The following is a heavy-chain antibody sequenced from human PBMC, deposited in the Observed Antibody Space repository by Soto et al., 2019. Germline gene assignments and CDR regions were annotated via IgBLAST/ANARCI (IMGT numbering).Heavy chain of an antibody. CDR2: IRSKANSYAT. CDR1: GFTFGGSA. V-gene: IGHV3-73*01. Sequence: GGSLRLSCASSGFTFGGSAMHWVGQGSGKGLEWVGRIRSKANSYATAYAASVKGRFTISRDDSKNTAYLQMNSLKTEDTAVYYCTRPRYCISTSCYGLYWFDPWGQGT. D-gene: IGHD2-2*01. CDR3: TRPRYCISTSCYGLYWFDP. J-gene: IGHJ5*02.